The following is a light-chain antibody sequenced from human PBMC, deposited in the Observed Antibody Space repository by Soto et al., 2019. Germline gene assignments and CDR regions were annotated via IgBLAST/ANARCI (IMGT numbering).Light chain of an antibody. CDR3: SSYAGAGSDV. V-gene: IGLV2-14*03. Sequence: QSVLTQPASVSGSPGQSITISCTGTSSDVANYDYVSWYQQHPGKAPKLMIYDVTNRPSGVSNRFSGSKSGNTASLTISGLQAEDEADYYCSSYAGAGSDVVGTGTQLTVL. CDR2: DVT. CDR1: SSDVANYDY. J-gene: IGLJ1*01.